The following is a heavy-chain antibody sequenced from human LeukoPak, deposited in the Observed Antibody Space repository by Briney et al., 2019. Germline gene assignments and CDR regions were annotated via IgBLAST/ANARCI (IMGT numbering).Heavy chain of an antibody. D-gene: IGHD2-15*01. V-gene: IGHV3-23*01. CDR2: ISGSGGST. CDR3: AKASGSWQFDY. Sequence: GGSLRLSCAASGFTFSTFDMSWVRQAPGKGLEWVSAISGSGGSTYYADSVKGRFTISRDNSKNTLYLQMNSLRAEDTAVYYCAKASGSWQFDYWGQGTLVTVSS. CDR1: GFTFSTFD. J-gene: IGHJ4*02.